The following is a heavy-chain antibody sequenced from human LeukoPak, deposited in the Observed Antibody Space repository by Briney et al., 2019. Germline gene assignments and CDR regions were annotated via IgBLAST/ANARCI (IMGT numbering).Heavy chain of an antibody. CDR1: GDSVSSYY. D-gene: IGHD6-19*01. CDR2: IYYGGST. CDR3: ARGSDSSGWRRFDY. V-gene: IGHV4-59*02. J-gene: IGHJ4*02. Sequence: TPSETLSLTCSVSGDSVSSYYWSWIRQPPGKGLRWIGYIYYGGSTNYNPSLKSRVTISVDSSKNQFSLRLTSVTAADTALYYCARGSDSSGWRRFDYWGQGILVTVSS.